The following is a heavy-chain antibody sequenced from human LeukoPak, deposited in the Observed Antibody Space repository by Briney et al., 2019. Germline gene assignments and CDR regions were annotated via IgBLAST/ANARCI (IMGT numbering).Heavy chain of an antibody. V-gene: IGHV3-23*01. CDR1: GFTFSSYA. CDR3: AKSGRLTDQYWGAFDI. D-gene: IGHD3-10*01. Sequence: PGGSLRLSCAASGFTFSSYAMSWVRQAPGKGLEWDSAISGSGGSTYYADSVKGRFTISRDNSKNTLYLQMNSLRAEDTAVYYCAKSGRLTDQYWGAFDIWGQGTMVTVSS. CDR2: ISGSGGST. J-gene: IGHJ3*02.